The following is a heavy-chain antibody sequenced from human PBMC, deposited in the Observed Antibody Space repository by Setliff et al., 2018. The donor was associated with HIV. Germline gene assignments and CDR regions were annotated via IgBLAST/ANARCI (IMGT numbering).Heavy chain of an antibody. D-gene: IGHD3-10*01. Sequence: GASVKVSCKASGYTFTRYGISWVRQAPGQGLEWMGWISAYNGNTNYAQKFRGRVTLTTDTSTSTAYMELSSLRSEDTAVYYCARDQWGVEMATMNYYYYYMDVWGKGTTVTVSS. CDR3: ARDQWGVEMATMNYYYYYMDV. CDR1: GYTFTRYG. CDR2: ISAYNGNT. V-gene: IGHV1-18*01. J-gene: IGHJ6*03.